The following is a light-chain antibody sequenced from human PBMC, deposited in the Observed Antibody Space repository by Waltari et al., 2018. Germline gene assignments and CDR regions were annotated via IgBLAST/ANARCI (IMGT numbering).Light chain of an antibody. V-gene: IGKV3-20*01. CDR2: GAS. CDR3: QHYGSSSYT. CDR1: QSISSSY. Sequence: EIVLTQSPGTLSLSPWERATLSCRASQSISSSYLAWYQQKPGQAPRPLIYGASSRATGIPDRFSGSGSGTDFTLTISRLEPEDFAVYYCQHYGSSSYTFGQGTKLEI. J-gene: IGKJ2*01.